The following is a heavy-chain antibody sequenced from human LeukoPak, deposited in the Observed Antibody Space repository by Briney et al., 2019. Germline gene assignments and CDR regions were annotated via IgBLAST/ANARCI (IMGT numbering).Heavy chain of an antibody. V-gene: IGHV7-4-1*02. J-gene: IGHJ4*02. CDR2: INTNTGNP. Sequence: ASVKVSCKASGYTFTSYYMHWVRQAPGQGLEWMGWINTNTGNPTYAQGFTGRFVFSLDTSVSTAYLQTSNLKAEDTAVYYCARARLWFGEATENFDYWGQGTLVTVSS. D-gene: IGHD3-10*01. CDR1: GYTFTSYY. CDR3: ARARLWFGEATENFDY.